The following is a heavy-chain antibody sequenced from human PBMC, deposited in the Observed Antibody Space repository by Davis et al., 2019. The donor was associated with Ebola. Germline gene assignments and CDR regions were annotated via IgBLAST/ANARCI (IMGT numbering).Heavy chain of an antibody. CDR1: GGTFSSYA. CDR2: IIPIFGTA. Sequence: SVKVSCKASGGTFSSYAISWVRQAPGQGLEWMGGIIPIFGTANYAQKFQGRVTITADESTSTAYMELSSLRSEDTAVYYCAREVVGGGYFDYWGQGTLVTVSS. V-gene: IGHV1-69*13. J-gene: IGHJ4*02. CDR3: AREVVGGGYFDY. D-gene: IGHD2-15*01.